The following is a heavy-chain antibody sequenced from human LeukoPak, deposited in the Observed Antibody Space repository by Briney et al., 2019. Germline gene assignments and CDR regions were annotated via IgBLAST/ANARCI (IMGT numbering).Heavy chain of an antibody. CDR2: INSDGSST. V-gene: IGHV3-74*01. J-gene: IGHJ6*03. D-gene: IGHD3-22*01. CDR1: GFTFSSYW. CDR3: ARDYYDSSGYYFYYYYYYMDV. Sequence: PGGSLRLSCAASGFTFSSYWMHWVRHAPGKGLVWVSRINSDGSSTSYADSVKGRFTISRDNAKNTLYLQMNSLRAEDTAVYYCARDYYDSSGYYFYYYYYYMDVWGKGTTVTVSS.